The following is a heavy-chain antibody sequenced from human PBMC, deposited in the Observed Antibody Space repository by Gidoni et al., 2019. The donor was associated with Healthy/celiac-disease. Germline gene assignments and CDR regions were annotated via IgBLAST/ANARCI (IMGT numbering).Heavy chain of an antibody. CDR2: VYYSGSS. CDR3: ARTYSSSVNWFDP. CDR1: GGSISSSSYY. V-gene: IGHV4-39*01. Sequence: QLQLQESGPGLVKPSETLSLTCTVSGGSISSSSYYWGWIRQPPGKGLEWIGSVYYSGSSYSNPSLKSRVTISVDTSKTQFSLKLSSVTAADTAVYYCARTYSSSVNWFDPWGQGTLVTVSS. J-gene: IGHJ5*02. D-gene: IGHD6-6*01.